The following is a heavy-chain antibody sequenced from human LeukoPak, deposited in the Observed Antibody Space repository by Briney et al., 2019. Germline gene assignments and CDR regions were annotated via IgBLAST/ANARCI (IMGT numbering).Heavy chain of an antibody. V-gene: IGHV4-39*01. J-gene: IGHJ4*02. CDR3: ARGDCSGGSCYLFDY. D-gene: IGHD2-15*01. Sequence: PSETLSLTCTVSGGSISSSSYYWGWIRQPPGKGLEWIGSIYYSGSTYYNPSLNSRVTISVDTTKNQFPRKLSSVTAADTAVYDCARGDCSGGSCYLFDYWGQGALVTVSS. CDR1: GGSISSSSYY. CDR2: IYYSGST.